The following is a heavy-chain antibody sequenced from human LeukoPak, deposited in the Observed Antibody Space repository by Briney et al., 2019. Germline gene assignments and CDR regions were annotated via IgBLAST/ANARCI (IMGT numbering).Heavy chain of an antibody. V-gene: IGHV4-30-2*01. CDR3: AGAAVTTHPGVFDY. Sequence: SETLSLTCTVSGGSVSSGGYSWSWIRQPPGKGLEWIGYIYHSGSTYYNPSLKSRVTISVDRSKNQFSLKLSSVTAADTAVYYCAGAAVTTHPGVFDYWGQGTLVTVSS. D-gene: IGHD4-17*01. CDR1: GGSVSSGGYS. J-gene: IGHJ4*02. CDR2: IYHSGST.